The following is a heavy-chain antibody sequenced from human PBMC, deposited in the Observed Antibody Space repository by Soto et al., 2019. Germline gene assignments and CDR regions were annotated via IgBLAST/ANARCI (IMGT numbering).Heavy chain of an antibody. CDR2: ISAKNGNT. D-gene: IGHD6-19*01. CDR3: AREGPRMTVADDAFDF. V-gene: IGHV1-18*01. Sequence: ASVKVSCKASGYTFTSYDINWVRQATGQGLEWMGWISAKNGNTKYAQKFQGRFTMTTEISTTTAYMELRSLRKDDTAVYYCAREGPRMTVADDAFDFWGQGTMVTVSS. J-gene: IGHJ3*01. CDR1: GYTFTSYD.